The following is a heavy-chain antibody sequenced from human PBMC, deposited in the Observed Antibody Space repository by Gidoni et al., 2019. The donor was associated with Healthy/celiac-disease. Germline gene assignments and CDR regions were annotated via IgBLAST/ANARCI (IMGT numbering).Heavy chain of an antibody. V-gene: IGHV3-23*01. Sequence: EVQLLESGGGLVQPGGSLRLPCAASGFTCSSYAMSWVRPAPGKGLECVSAISGSGGSTYYADSVKGRFTISIDNSKNTLYLQMNSLRAEDTAVYYCAKGLPEGYYYYGMDVWGQGTTVTVSS. J-gene: IGHJ6*02. CDR2: ISGSGGST. CDR3: AKGLPEGYYYYGMDV. CDR1: GFTCSSYA.